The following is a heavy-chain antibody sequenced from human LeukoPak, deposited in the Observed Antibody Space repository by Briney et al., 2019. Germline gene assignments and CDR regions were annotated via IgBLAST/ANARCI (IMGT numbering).Heavy chain of an antibody. CDR2: INPNSGGT. CDR1: GYTFTGYY. D-gene: IGHD3-16*01. J-gene: IGHJ4*02. V-gene: IGHV1-2*02. Sequence: ASVKVSCKASGYTFTGYYMHWVRQAPGQGLEWMGWINPNSGGTNYAQKFQGRVTMTRDTSISTAYMELNRLTSDDTAVYYCARYRMDYGPWFPEFWGQGTLVTVSS. CDR3: ARYRMDYGPWFPEF.